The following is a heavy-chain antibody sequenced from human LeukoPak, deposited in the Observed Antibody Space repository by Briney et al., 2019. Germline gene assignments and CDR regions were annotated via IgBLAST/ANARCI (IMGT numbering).Heavy chain of an antibody. D-gene: IGHD1-26*01. CDR3: ARYIVSYPHDAFDI. J-gene: IGHJ3*02. V-gene: IGHV4-4*07. Sequence: PSETLSLTCTVSGGSISSYYWSWLRQPAGKGLEWIGRIYTSGSTNYNPSLKSRVTMSVDTSKNQFSLKLSSVTAADTAVYYCARYIVSYPHDAFDIWGQGTMVTVSS. CDR1: GGSISSYY. CDR2: IYTSGST.